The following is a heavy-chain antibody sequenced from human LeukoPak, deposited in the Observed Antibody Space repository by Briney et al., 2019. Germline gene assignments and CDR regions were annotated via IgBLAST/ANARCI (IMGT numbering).Heavy chain of an antibody. V-gene: IGHV3-23*01. Sequence: PGGSLRLSCAASGFTFSSYAMSWVRQAPGMGLEWVSAISGSGGSTYYADSVKGRLTISRDNSKNTLYLQMNSLRAEDTAVYYCAKDHDFWSGYARAANFDYWGQGTLVTVSS. J-gene: IGHJ4*02. CDR1: GFTFSSYA. CDR3: AKDHDFWSGYARAANFDY. CDR2: ISGSGGST. D-gene: IGHD3-3*01.